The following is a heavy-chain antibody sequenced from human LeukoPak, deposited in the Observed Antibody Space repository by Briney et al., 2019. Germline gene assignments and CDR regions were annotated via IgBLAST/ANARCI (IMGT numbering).Heavy chain of an antibody. Sequence: GASVKVSCKASGYTFTSYDINWVRQATGQGLEWMGWMNPNSGNTGYAQKFQGRVTITRNTSISTAYMELSSLRSEDTAVYYCARDRREGFYYYYMDVWGKGTTVTVSS. J-gene: IGHJ6*03. CDR3: ARDRREGFYYYYMDV. CDR1: GYTFTSYD. CDR2: MNPNSGNT. V-gene: IGHV1-8*03.